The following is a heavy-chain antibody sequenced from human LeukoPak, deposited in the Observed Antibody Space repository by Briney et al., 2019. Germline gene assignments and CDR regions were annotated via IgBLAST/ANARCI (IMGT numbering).Heavy chain of an antibody. Sequence: SETLSLTCTVSGGSISSYYWSWIRQPPGKGLEWIGYIYYSGSTNYNPSLKSRVTISVDTSKNQFSLKLSSVTAADTAVYYCARTGYDLSWYYYYYMDVWGKGTTVTVS. CDR1: GGSISSYY. CDR3: ARTGYDLSWYYYYYMDV. D-gene: IGHD5-12*01. V-gene: IGHV4-59*01. J-gene: IGHJ6*03. CDR2: IYYSGST.